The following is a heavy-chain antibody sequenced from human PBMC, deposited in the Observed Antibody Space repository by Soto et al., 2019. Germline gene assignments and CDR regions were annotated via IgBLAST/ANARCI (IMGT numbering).Heavy chain of an antibody. CDR2: ISGSGGST. D-gene: IGHD3-3*01. V-gene: IGHV3-23*01. CDR1: GFTFSSYA. J-gene: IGHJ6*02. CDR3: AKGAQLRSSYPTYYYYGMDV. Sequence: PGGSLRLSCAASGFTFSSYAMSWVRQAPGKGLEWVSAISGSGGSTYYADSVKGRFTISRDNSKNTLYLQMNSLRAEDTAVYYCAKGAQLRSSYPTYYYYGMDVWGQGTTVTVSS.